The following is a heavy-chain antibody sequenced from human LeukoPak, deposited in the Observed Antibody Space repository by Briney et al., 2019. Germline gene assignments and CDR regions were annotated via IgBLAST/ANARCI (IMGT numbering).Heavy chain of an antibody. V-gene: IGHV4-34*01. D-gene: IGHD6-19*01. CDR2: INHSGST. J-gene: IGHJ4*02. CDR1: GWSFSGYY. Sequence: SETLSLTCAVYGWSFSGYYLSWIRQPPGKGLEWIGEINHSGSTNYNPSLKSRVTISVDTSKNQFSLKLSSVTAADTAVYYCARARAVAGTMDYWGQGTLVTVSS. CDR3: ARARAVAGTMDY.